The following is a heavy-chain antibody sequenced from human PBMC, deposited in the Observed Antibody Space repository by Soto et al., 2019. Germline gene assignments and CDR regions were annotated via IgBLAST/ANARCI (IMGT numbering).Heavy chain of an antibody. Sequence: VKVSCKASGYTFTSYAMHWVRQAPGQRLEWMGWINAGNGNTKYSQKFQGRVTITRDTSASTAYMELSSLRSEDTAVYYCASRYSGYQYYYYGMDVWGQGTTVTVSS. D-gene: IGHD5-12*01. CDR2: INAGNGNT. V-gene: IGHV1-3*01. CDR3: ASRYSGYQYYYYGMDV. CDR1: GYTFTSYA. J-gene: IGHJ6*02.